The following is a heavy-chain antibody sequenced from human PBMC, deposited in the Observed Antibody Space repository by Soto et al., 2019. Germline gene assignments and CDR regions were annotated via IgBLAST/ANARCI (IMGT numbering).Heavy chain of an antibody. CDR3: ARRLWGYDP. D-gene: IGHD3-16*01. CDR1: GGSISSGGYS. Sequence: SETLSLTCAVSGGSISSGGYSWSWIRQPPGKGLEWIGYIYHSGSTYYNPSLKSRVTISVDRSKNQFSLKLSSVTAADTAVYYCARRLWGYDPWGQGTLVTFSS. J-gene: IGHJ5*02. CDR2: IYHSGST. V-gene: IGHV4-30-2*01.